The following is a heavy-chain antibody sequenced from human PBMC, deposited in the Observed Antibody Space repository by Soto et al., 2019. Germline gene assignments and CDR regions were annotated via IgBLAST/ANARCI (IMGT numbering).Heavy chain of an antibody. CDR3: RRSSRYSTDV. CDR1: GASIRSSAY. CDR2: IYSIGNT. V-gene: IGHV4-39*01. J-gene: IGHJ6*04. Sequence: SETLSLTCTVSGASIRSSAYWGWIRQLPGKGLEWIGSIYSIGNTYYNPSLKSGVTISADTSKNQFSLNLISVTAADTAVYYCRRSSRYSTDVWGEGITVTFPS. D-gene: IGHD6-19*01.